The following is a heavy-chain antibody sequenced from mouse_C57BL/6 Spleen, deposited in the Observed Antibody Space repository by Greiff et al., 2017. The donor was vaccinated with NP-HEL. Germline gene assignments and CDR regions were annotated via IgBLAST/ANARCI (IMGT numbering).Heavy chain of an antibody. CDR2: IYPGSGNT. CDR3: AREGVGGPSDY. D-gene: IGHD1-1*02. Sequence: QVQLQQSGPELVKPGASVKISCKASGYSFTSYYIHWVKQRPGQGLEWIGWIYPGSGNTKYNEKFKGKATLTADTSSSTAYMPLSSLTSEDAAVYYGAREGVGGPSDYWGQGTTLTVSS. J-gene: IGHJ2*01. V-gene: IGHV1-66*01. CDR1: GYSFTSYY.